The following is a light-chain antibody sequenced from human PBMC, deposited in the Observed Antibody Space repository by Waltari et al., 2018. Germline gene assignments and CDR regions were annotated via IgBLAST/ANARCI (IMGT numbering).Light chain of an antibody. CDR2: GAS. CDR1: QSVSSNY. Sequence: EIVLTQSPGTLSLSPGERASLSCRTSQSVSSNYLAWYQQRPGQAPRLLIYGASSGAIGIPDRFSGSGSGTDFTLTISRLEPEDFAVYYCQQYGTSPRTFGQGTKVEIK. J-gene: IGKJ1*01. CDR3: QQYGTSPRT. V-gene: IGKV3-20*01.